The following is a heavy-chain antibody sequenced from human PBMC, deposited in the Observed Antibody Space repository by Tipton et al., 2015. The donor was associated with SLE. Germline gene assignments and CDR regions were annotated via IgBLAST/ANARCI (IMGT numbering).Heavy chain of an antibody. CDR2: IRADGSNK. J-gene: IGHJ4*02. D-gene: IGHD3-16*01. V-gene: IGHV3-30*02. CDR1: GFTFRNFG. Sequence: GSLRLSCAVSGFTFRNFGMHWVRQAPGKGLEWVAFIRADGSNKDYADSVKGRFTISRDNSKNTLYLQMNRLRVEDTAVYYCAGGTGAYFDHWGQGTLVTVSS. CDR3: AGGTGAYFDH.